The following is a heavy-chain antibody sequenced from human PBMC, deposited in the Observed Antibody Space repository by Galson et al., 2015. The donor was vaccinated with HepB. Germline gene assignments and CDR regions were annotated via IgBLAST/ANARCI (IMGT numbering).Heavy chain of an antibody. CDR3: VFNCVRYGALLRGLFYFDY. CDR2: ISSNGGST. D-gene: IGHD2-21*01. J-gene: IGHJ4*02. V-gene: IGHV3-64D*06. CDR1: GFTFSSYA. Sequence: SLRLPCAASGFTFSSYAMHWVRQAPGKGLEYVSAISSNGGSTYYADSMKGRFTIPRDNSKNTLYLQMSSLRAEDTAVYYCVFNCVRYGALLRGLFYFDYWGQGTLVTVST.